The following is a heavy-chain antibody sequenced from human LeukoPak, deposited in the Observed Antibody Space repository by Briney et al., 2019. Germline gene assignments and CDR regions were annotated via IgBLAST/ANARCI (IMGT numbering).Heavy chain of an antibody. J-gene: IGHJ4*02. V-gene: IGHV4-31*03. CDR1: GGSISSGGYY. CDR2: IYYSGST. Sequence: PLETLSLTCTVSGGSISSGGYYWSWIRQHPGKGLEWIGYIYYSGSTYYNPSLKSRVTISVDTSKNQFSLKLSSVTAADTAVYYCASGVLGDYVWGSYRYAFDYWGPGTLVTVSS. D-gene: IGHD3-16*02. CDR3: ASGVLGDYVWGSYRYAFDY.